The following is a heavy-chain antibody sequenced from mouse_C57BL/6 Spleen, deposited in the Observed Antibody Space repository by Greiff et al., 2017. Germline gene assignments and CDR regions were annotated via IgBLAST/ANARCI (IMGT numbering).Heavy chain of an antibody. CDR2: IYPSDSET. CDR1: GYTFTSYW. J-gene: IGHJ4*01. V-gene: IGHV1-61*01. CDR3: ARAGYTYAMDY. D-gene: IGHD2-2*01. Sequence: QVQLQQPGAELVRPGSSVKLSCKASGYTFTSYWRDWVKQRPGQGLEWIGNIYPSDSETHYNQKFKDKATLTVDKSSSTAYMQLSSLTSEDSAVYYCARAGYTYAMDYWGQGTSVTVSS.